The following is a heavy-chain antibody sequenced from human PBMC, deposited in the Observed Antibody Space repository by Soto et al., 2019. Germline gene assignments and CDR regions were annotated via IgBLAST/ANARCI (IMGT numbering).Heavy chain of an antibody. CDR2: IYYSGST. Sequence: PSETLSLTCTVSGGSISSYYWNWIRQPPGKGLEWIGYIYYSGSTNYNPSLKSRVTISVDTSKNQFSLKLSSVTAADTAVYYCARYSGYDSYYYYYMDVWGKGTTVTVSS. CDR3: ARYSGYDSYYYYYMDV. D-gene: IGHD5-12*01. J-gene: IGHJ6*03. V-gene: IGHV4-59*01. CDR1: GGSISSYY.